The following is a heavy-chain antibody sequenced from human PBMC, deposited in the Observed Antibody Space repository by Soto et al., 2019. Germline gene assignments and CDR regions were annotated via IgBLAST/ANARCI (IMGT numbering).Heavy chain of an antibody. CDR2: IYSGGTY. Sequence: EVQLVESGGGLVQPGGSLRLSCVASGFSVSATKYMNWLRQAPDKGLEWFSVIYSGGTYYYADSVKGRFTISRHDSKNTLYLQMDSLRPEDTAVYFCARANDLNAFDMWGQGTMVTVSS. CDR3: ARANDLNAFDM. J-gene: IGHJ3*02. CDR1: GFSVSATKY. V-gene: IGHV3-53*04.